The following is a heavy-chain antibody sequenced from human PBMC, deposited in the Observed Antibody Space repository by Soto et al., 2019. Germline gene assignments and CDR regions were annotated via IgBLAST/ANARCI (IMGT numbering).Heavy chain of an antibody. CDR3: ARGLSSFYDSYYLDY. V-gene: IGHV4-38-2*02. Sequence: SETLSLACSVSGYSITSGYSCGWVRQTPGKGLEWLGSIDDSGKTYNNPSLTSRVSAAVDLSQNQFSLNLRSVTAADTAVYFCARGLSSFYDSYYLDYWGQGTLVTVSS. CDR2: IDDSGKT. J-gene: IGHJ4*02. CDR1: GYSITSGYS. D-gene: IGHD3-22*01.